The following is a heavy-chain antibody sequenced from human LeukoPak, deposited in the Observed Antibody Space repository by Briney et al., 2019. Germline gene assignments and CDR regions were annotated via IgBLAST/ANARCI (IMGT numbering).Heavy chain of an antibody. V-gene: IGHV3-23*01. CDR3: AKSRAISAFDI. CDR2: ISGSGGST. J-gene: IGHJ3*02. CDR1: GFTVSSNY. Sequence: GGSLRLSCAASGFTVSSNYMSWVRQAPGKGLEWVSAISGSGGSTYYADSVKGRFTISRDNSKNTLYLQMNSLRAEDTAVYYCAKSRAISAFDIWGQGTMVTVSS. D-gene: IGHD2-2*01.